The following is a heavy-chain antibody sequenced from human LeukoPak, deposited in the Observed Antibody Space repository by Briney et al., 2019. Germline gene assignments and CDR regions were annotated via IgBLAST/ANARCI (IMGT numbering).Heavy chain of an antibody. Sequence: SETLSLTCTVSGGSISSGDYYWSWIRQPPGKGLEWIGYIYYSGSTYYNPSLKSRVTISVDTSKNQFSLKLSSVTASDTAVYYCARVDTAMVPPDYWGQGTLVTVSS. CDR2: IYYSGST. CDR3: ARVDTAMVPPDY. D-gene: IGHD5-18*01. V-gene: IGHV4-30-4*01. CDR1: GGSISSGDYY. J-gene: IGHJ4*02.